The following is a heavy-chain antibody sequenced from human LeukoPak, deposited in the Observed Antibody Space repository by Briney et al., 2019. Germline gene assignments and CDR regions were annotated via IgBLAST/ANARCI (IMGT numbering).Heavy chain of an antibody. V-gene: IGHV3-21*01. D-gene: IGHD3-10*01. CDR3: AREPDITLLRGVSLQPDS. J-gene: IGHJ4*02. Sequence: GGSLRLSCAASGFSHTSYNMNWVRQAPGKGLEWVSSISSSANFLFYAESVEGRFTISRDNAKNSLYLQMNSLRDEDTAVYFCAREPDITLLRGVSLQPDSWGQGTLVTVSS. CDR1: GFSHTSYN. CDR2: ISSSANFL.